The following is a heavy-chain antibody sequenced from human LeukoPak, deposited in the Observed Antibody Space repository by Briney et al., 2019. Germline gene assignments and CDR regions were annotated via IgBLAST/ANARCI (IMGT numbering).Heavy chain of an antibody. D-gene: IGHD3-10*01. V-gene: IGHV1-2*02. CDR1: GYTFTSYD. CDR3: ARDSSRGYFDY. CDR2: ITPSSGGT. J-gene: IGHJ4*02. Sequence: GASVQVSCKASGYTFTSYDINWVRQATGQGFEWMGWITPSSGGTIYAQKSQGRVTMTRDMSIGTAYMELSRLRSDDTAVYYCARDSSRGYFDYWGQGTLVTVSS.